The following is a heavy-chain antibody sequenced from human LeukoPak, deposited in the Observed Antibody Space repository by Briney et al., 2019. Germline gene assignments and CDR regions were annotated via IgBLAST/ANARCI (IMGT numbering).Heavy chain of an antibody. CDR1: GGSISSYY. Sequence: SETVSLTCTVSGGSISSYYWSWIRQPPGKGLEWIGYIYYSGSTNYNPSLKSRVTISVDTSKNQFSLKLSSVTAADTAVYYCARRSYCGGDCYSLDYWGQGTLVTVSS. D-gene: IGHD2-21*02. V-gene: IGHV4-59*08. CDR3: ARRSYCGGDCYSLDY. CDR2: IYYSGST. J-gene: IGHJ4*02.